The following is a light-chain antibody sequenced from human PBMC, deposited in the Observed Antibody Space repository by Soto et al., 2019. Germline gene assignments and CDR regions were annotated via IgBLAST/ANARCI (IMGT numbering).Light chain of an antibody. V-gene: IGLV2-14*01. CDR3: SSFTSSIPYV. J-gene: IGLJ1*01. Sequence: QSALTQPASVSGSPGQSITISCTGTSSDVGGYNSVSWYRQDPGKAPKLMIYDVTNRPSGVSNRFSGSKSGNTASLTISGLQAEDEADYYCSSFTSSIPYVFGTGTKSPS. CDR1: SSDVGGYNS. CDR2: DVT.